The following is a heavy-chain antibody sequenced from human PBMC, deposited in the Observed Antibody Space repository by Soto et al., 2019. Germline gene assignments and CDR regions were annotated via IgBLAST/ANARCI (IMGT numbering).Heavy chain of an antibody. CDR1: GFTFSNYA. Sequence: DVQVLESGGGLVQPGGSLRLSCAASGFTFSNYAMSWVRQAPGKGLEWVSAMNGDGSGMYYPDSVKGRFTISRDNSKNTLYLQMNSLRAEDTAVYYCARDDYGDPTDDYWGQGTLVTVSS. CDR3: ARDDYGDPTDDY. V-gene: IGHV3-23*01. D-gene: IGHD4-17*01. CDR2: MNGDGSGM. J-gene: IGHJ4*02.